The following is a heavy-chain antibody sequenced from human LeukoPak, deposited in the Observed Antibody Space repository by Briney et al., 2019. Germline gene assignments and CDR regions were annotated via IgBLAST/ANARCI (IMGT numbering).Heavy chain of an antibody. J-gene: IGHJ5*02. CDR3: ATEGSYVWGSYRYENWFDP. CDR1: GYTLTELS. V-gene: IGHV1-24*01. CDR2: FDPEDGET. D-gene: IGHD3-16*02. Sequence: ASVKVSCKVSGYTLTELSMHWVRQAPGKGLEWMGGFDPEDGETIYAQKFQGRVTMTEDTSTDTAYMELSSLRSEDTAVYYCATEGSYVWGSYRYENWFDPWGQGTLVTVSS.